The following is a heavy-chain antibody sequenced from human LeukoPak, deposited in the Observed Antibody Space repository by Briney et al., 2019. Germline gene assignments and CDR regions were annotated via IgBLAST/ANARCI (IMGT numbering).Heavy chain of an antibody. CDR1: GYRFTDYW. CDR3: TGDFGSESGVGY. J-gene: IGHJ4*02. Sequence: GESLKISCKGSGYRFTDYWIGWVRQMPGKGLEWMGIVHPGDSATTYSPSFEGQVTISADKSISTAYLQWSSLKASDTAMYYCTGDFGSESGVGYWGQGTLVTVSS. V-gene: IGHV5-51*01. CDR2: VHPGDSAT. D-gene: IGHD3-10*01.